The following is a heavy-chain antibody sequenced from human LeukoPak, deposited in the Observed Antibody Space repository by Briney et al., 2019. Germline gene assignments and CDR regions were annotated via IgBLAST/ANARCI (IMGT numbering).Heavy chain of an antibody. D-gene: IGHD1-1*01. Sequence: GGSLRLSCAASGFTFSSYGMHWVRQAPGKGLEWVAVIWYDGSNKYYSDSVKGRLTVSRDNSKNTLHLQMSSLRAEDTAVYYCAREGQEDDKYGMDVWGQGTTVTVSS. CDR3: AREGQEDDKYGMDV. CDR2: IWYDGSNK. J-gene: IGHJ6*02. V-gene: IGHV3-30*19. CDR1: GFTFSSYG.